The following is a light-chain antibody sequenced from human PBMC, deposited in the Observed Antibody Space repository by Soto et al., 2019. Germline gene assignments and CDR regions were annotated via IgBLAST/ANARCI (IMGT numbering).Light chain of an antibody. CDR1: QSINPW. Sequence: DIQMTQSPSSVSASVGDRVIITCRASQSINPWVAWYQQKPGKAPKLLIYAASTLQSGVPSRFSGSGSGTEFTLTISSLQPDDFATYYCQQANDVPYTFGQGTYLEIK. J-gene: IGKJ2*01. CDR3: QQANDVPYT. CDR2: AAS. V-gene: IGKV1D-12*01.